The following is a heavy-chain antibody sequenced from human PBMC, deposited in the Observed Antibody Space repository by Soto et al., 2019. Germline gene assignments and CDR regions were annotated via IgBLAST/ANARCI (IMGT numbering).Heavy chain of an antibody. J-gene: IGHJ6*03. D-gene: IGHD6-13*01. CDR3: ARGPECIAAAGYYYYMDA. CDR1: GYTFTSYD. CDR2: MNPNSGNT. Sequence: ASVKVSCKASGYTFTSYDINWVRQATGQGLEWMGWMNPNSGNTGYAQKFQGRVTMTRNTSISTAYMELSSLRSEDTAVYYCARGPECIAAAGYYYYMDAWGKGTTVTVSS. V-gene: IGHV1-8*01.